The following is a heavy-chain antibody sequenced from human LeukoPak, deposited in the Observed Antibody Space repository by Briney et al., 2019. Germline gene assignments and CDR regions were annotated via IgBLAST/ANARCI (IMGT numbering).Heavy chain of an antibody. CDR2: IRQDGSEK. CDR1: GFPFGSFW. Sequence: GGSLRLSCVASGFPFGSFWMCWVRQAPGKGLEWVANIRQDGSEKYYVDSVEGRFTISRDNADNSLYLQMNSLRAEDTAVYYCARAYRRGYFDYWGQGTLVTVSS. D-gene: IGHD2-2*01. J-gene: IGHJ4*02. V-gene: IGHV3-7*01. CDR3: ARAYRRGYFDY.